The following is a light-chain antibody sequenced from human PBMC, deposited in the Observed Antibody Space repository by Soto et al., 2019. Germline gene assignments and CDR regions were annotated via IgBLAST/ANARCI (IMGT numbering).Light chain of an antibody. CDR2: LNSDGSH. J-gene: IGLJ3*02. Sequence: QLVLTQSPSASASLGASVKLTCTLSSGHSSYAIAWHQQQPEKGPQYLMKLNSDGSHNKGGGIPDRFSGSSSGAERYLTISSLQAEDEADYYCQTWDTGIRVFGGGTKLTVL. CDR1: SGHSSYA. V-gene: IGLV4-69*01. CDR3: QTWDTGIRV.